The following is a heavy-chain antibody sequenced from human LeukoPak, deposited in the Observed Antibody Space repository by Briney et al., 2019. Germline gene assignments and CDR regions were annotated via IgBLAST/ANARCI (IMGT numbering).Heavy chain of an antibody. J-gene: IGHJ5*02. CDR2: INWDSGNI. V-gene: IGHV3-9*01. CDR3: VKDRGGYELDFQFDL. Sequence: GGSLRLSCAASGLSFDDYAMHWVRQVPGKGLEWVSGINWDSGNIAYADSVKGRFTISRDNAKNSLYLQMNSLRAEDTALYYCVKDRGGYELDFQFDLWGQGTLVTVSS. CDR1: GLSFDDYA. D-gene: IGHD3-16*01.